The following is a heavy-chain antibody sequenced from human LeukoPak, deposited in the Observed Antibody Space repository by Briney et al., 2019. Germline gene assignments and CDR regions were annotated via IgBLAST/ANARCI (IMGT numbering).Heavy chain of an antibody. CDR2: VSGGGIDT. J-gene: IGHJ4*02. V-gene: IGHV3-23*01. D-gene: IGHD3-22*01. Sequence: GGSLRLSCRGSGFNFSAYLMTWVRQVPGKGLEWISSVSGGGIDTHYADSVRGRFIISRDDSKSTMDLVLNGLRVEDTAIYYCVRDQWFDGFDLWGQGTLATVSS. CDR3: VRDQWFDGFDL. CDR1: GFNFSAYL.